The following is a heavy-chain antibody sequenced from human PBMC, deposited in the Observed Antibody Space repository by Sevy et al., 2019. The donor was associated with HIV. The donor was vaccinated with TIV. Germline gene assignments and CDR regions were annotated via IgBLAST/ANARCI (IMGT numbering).Heavy chain of an antibody. CDR1: GGTFSSYA. CDR3: ARMAEQWRTSPMFDP. D-gene: IGHD6-19*01. J-gene: IGHJ5*02. V-gene: IGHV1-69*13. Sequence: ASLKVSCKASGGTFSSYAISWVRQAPGQGLEWMGGIIPIFGTPNYAQKFQGRVTITADESTSTAYMELSSLRFEDTAVYYCARMAEQWRTSPMFDPWGQGTLVTVSS. CDR2: IIPIFGTP.